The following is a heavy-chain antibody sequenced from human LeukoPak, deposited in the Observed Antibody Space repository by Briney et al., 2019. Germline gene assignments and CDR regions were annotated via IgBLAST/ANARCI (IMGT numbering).Heavy chain of an antibody. Sequence: PSETLSLTCTVSGGSISSDYWSWIRQPPGKGLEWIGYIYYSGSTNYNPSLKSRVTISVDTSKNQFSLKLSSVTAADTAVYYCAKDKGHDDYGDYYFDYWGQGTLVTVSS. J-gene: IGHJ4*02. V-gene: IGHV4-59*01. CDR2: IYYSGST. D-gene: IGHD4-17*01. CDR1: GGSISSDY. CDR3: AKDKGHDDYGDYYFDY.